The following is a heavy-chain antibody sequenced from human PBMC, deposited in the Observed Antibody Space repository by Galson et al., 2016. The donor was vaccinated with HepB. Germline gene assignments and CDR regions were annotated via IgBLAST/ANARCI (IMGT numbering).Heavy chain of an antibody. Sequence: QSGAEVKKPGESLKISCLGSGYSFTTNWIGWVRQMPGKGLEWMGIIFPRDSDTKYSPSFQGQVTISVDNSINTAYLQWSSLKASDTAMFYCARLPYYSDSSGPTEHDAFDLWGQGTMVTVSS. CDR2: IFPRDSDT. CDR1: GYSFTTNW. J-gene: IGHJ3*01. D-gene: IGHD3-22*01. CDR3: ARLPYYSDSSGPTEHDAFDL. V-gene: IGHV5-51*01.